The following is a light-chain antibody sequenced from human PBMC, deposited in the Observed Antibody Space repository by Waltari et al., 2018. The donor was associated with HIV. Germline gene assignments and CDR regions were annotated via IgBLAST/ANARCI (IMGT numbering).Light chain of an antibody. CDR1: QSISNSQ. Sequence: EIVLTQSPGTLSLSPGGRATLPCRASQSISNSQLAWYQQKPGQAPRLLLYGASSRATGIPDRFGGSGSGTDFTLTISRLEPEDFAVYYCQQYGRSSWTFGQGTKVEIQ. CDR2: GAS. J-gene: IGKJ1*01. V-gene: IGKV3-20*01. CDR3: QQYGRSSWT.